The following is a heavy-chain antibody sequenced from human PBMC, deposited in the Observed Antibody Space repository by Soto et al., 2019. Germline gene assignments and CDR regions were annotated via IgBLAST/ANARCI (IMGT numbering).Heavy chain of an antibody. V-gene: IGHV4-59*08. CDR3: ERGPDGHYDFWSGYWGYFDY. J-gene: IGHJ4*02. Sequence: SETLSLTCTVSGGSISSYYWSWIRQPPGKGLEWIGYIYYSGSTNYNPSLKSRVTISVDTSKNQFSLKLSSVTAADTAVYYCERGPDGHYDFWSGYWGYFDYWGQGTLVTVSS. D-gene: IGHD3-3*01. CDR1: GGSISSYY. CDR2: IYYSGST.